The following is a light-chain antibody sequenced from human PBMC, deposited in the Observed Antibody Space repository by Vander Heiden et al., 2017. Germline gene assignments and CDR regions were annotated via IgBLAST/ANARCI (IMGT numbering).Light chain of an antibody. CDR3: AAWDDSLTGWV. V-gene: IGLV1-44*01. CDR2: DNN. J-gene: IGLJ3*02. CDR1: SSNIGRNT. Sequence: QSVLTQPPSASGTPGQRVTISCSGSSSNIGRNTVNWYQQHPGTAPKVLIYDNNKRPSGSPDRCSGSKSGTSASLAISGLQSEDEADYYCAAWDDSLTGWVFGGGTKLTVL.